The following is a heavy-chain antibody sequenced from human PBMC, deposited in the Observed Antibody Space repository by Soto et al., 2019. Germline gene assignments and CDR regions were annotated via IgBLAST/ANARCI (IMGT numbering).Heavy chain of an antibody. D-gene: IGHD2-15*01. CDR1: GGTFSSYA. CDR3: ARAPIVVVAVYGWFDP. CDR2: IIPIFGTA. V-gene: IGHV1-69*13. J-gene: IGHJ5*02. Sequence: SVKVSCKASGGTFSSYAISWMRQCPGQGLEWMGGIIPIFGTANYAQKFQGRVTITADESTSTAYMELSSLRSEDTAVYYCARAPIVVVAVYGWFDPWGQGTLVTVSS.